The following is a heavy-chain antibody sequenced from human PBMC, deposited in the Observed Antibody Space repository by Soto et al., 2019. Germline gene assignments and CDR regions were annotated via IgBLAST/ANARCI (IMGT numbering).Heavy chain of an antibody. CDR2: IIPIFGTA. CDR3: ARALSRGYSYGNWFDP. V-gene: IGHV1-69*13. CDR1: GGTFSSYA. D-gene: IGHD5-18*01. Sequence: SVKVSCKASGGTFSSYAISWVRQAPGQGLEWMGGIIPIFGTANYAQKFQGRVTITADESTSTAYMELSSLRSEDTAVYYCARALSRGYSYGNWFDPWGQGTLVTVSS. J-gene: IGHJ5*02.